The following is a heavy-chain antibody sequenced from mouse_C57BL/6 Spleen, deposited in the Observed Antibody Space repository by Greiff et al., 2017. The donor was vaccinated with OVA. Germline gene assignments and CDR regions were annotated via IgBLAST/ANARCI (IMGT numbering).Heavy chain of an antibody. CDR2: ISPGDGDT. J-gene: IGHJ2*01. CDR1: GYAFSSSW. Sequence: QVQLQQSGPELVKPGASVKISCKASGYAFSSSWMHWVKQRPGKGLEWIGRISPGDGDTNYNGKFKGKGTLTADNSSSTAYMQLSSLTSEDSAVYVCARGGYDYDYFDDWGQGTTLTVSS. D-gene: IGHD2-4*01. CDR3: ARGGYDYDYFDD. V-gene: IGHV1-82*01.